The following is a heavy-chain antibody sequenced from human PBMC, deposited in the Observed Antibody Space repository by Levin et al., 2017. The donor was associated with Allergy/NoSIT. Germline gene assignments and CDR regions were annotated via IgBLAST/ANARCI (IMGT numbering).Heavy chain of an antibody. CDR3: AKDEALSHYGSGSDAFDI. Sequence: GESLKISCAASGFTFNNYAMSWVRQAPGKGLEWVSDMSGYGDSTYYADSVKGRFTISRDNSKNTLYLQMNSLRAEDTAVYYCAKDEALSHYGSGSDAFDIWGQGTMVTVSS. D-gene: IGHD3-10*01. CDR1: GFTFNNYA. CDR2: MSGYGDST. V-gene: IGHV3-23*01. J-gene: IGHJ3*02.